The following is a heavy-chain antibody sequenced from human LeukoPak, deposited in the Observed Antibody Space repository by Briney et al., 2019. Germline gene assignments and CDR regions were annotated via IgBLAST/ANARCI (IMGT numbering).Heavy chain of an antibody. J-gene: IGHJ3*02. Sequence: SETLSLTCAVYGGSFSGYYRSWIRQPPGKGLQWIGEINHSGSTSYNPSLKSRVTISVDTSKNQFSLKLSSVTAADTAVYYCARHGRNVGHCSGNSCYRRAFDIWGQGTMVTVSS. V-gene: IGHV4-34*01. CDR3: ARHGRNVGHCSGNSCYRRAFDI. CDR1: GGSFSGYY. CDR2: INHSGST. D-gene: IGHD2-15*01.